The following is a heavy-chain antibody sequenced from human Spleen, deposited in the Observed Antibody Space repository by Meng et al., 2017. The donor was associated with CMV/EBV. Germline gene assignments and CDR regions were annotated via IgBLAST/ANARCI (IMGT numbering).Heavy chain of an antibody. CDR1: GFTFSDYY. Sequence: GGSLRLSCAASGFTFSDYYMTWIRQAPGKGLESVSSITGSGSTSFYADAVKGRFTVSRDNSKNTLHLEMRNLTPDDTAVYYCAKALWELHTARDAFDVWGQGTMVTVSS. CDR2: ITGSGSTS. V-gene: IGHV3-11*01. D-gene: IGHD1-26*01. CDR3: AKALWELHTARDAFDV. J-gene: IGHJ3*01.